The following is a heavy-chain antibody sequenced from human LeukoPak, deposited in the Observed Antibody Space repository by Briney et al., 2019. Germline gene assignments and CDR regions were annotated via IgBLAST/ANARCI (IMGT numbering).Heavy chain of an antibody. D-gene: IGHD6-13*01. CDR3: ARVGITTAFFDY. J-gene: IGHJ4*02. CDR1: GYTFINYG. V-gene: IGHV1-18*04. Sequence: ASVKVSCTASGYTFINYGISWVRQAPGQGLAWIGWISAYNGNTKYAQKLQGRVTIITDTPTSTAYMELRSLGSDATAIYYCARVGITTAFFDYWGEGTLITVSS. CDR2: ISAYNGNT.